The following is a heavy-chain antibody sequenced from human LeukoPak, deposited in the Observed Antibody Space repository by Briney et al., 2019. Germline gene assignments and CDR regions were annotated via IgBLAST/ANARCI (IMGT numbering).Heavy chain of an antibody. V-gene: IGHV3-30*03. D-gene: IGHD3-9*01. CDR1: GFTFSSYG. J-gene: IGHJ5*02. CDR3: ARINYDILTGKASWFDP. Sequence: HPGGSLRLSCAASGFTFSSYGMHWVRQAPGKGLEWVAVISYDGSNKYYADSVKGRFTISRDNSKNTLYLQMNSLRSDDTAVYYCARINYDILTGKASWFDPWGQGTLVTVSS. CDR2: ISYDGSNK.